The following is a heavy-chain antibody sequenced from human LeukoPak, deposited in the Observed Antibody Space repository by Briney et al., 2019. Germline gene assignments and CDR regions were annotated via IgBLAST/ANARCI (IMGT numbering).Heavy chain of an antibody. Sequence: RSGGSLRLSCAASGFTFSDYYMTWIRQAPGKGLEWVSYISSTGIYTDYADSVKGRFTVSRDNAKNSLYLQMNSLRADDTAVYYCARGTAAAPLDYWGQGTLVTVSS. V-gene: IGHV3-11*03. CDR1: GFTFSDYY. J-gene: IGHJ4*02. D-gene: IGHD6-13*01. CDR3: ARGTAAAPLDY. CDR2: ISSTGIYT.